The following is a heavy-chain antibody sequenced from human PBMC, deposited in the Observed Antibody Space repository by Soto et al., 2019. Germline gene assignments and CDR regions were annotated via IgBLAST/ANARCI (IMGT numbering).Heavy chain of an antibody. Sequence: GSLRLSCAVAGFTISDYGVTWVRQPPGKGLYWVSGFSGSRGKTFYADSVRGRFTISREYSTNTVYLQMDSLGAEDTAVYYCVRWNGFGDYWGQGTLVTVSS. D-gene: IGHD1-1*01. V-gene: IGHV3-23*01. CDR3: VRWNGFGDY. CDR2: FSGSRGKT. CDR1: GFTISDYG. J-gene: IGHJ4*02.